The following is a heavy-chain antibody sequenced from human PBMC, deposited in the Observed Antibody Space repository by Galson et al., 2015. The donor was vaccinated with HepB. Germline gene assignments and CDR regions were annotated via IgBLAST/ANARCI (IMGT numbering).Heavy chain of an antibody. CDR3: ARRRYCSSGSCYFDY. D-gene: IGHD2-15*01. CDR1: GSTFSGYW. CDR2: IKQDGSEK. Sequence: SLRLSCATSGSTFSGYWMSWVRQAPGKGLEWVANIKQDGSEKYYVDSVKGRFTISRDNAKNSLYLQMNSLRAEDTAVYYCARRRYCSSGSCYFDYWGQGTLVTVSS. J-gene: IGHJ4*02. V-gene: IGHV3-7*01.